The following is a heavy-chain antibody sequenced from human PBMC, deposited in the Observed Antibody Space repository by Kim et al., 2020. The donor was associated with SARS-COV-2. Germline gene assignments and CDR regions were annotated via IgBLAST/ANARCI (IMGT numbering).Heavy chain of an antibody. Sequence: SETLSLTCTVSGGSVSGGNYYWGWIRQPPGKGPEWIGFMYDSGKTLYNPSLKSRLSISVDTSKNQFSLKLQSVSAADTAMYFCARDLGMGWSGESNDAFDVWGQGTMVIVSS. CDR3: ARDLGMGWSGESNDAFDV. CDR2: MYDSGKT. V-gene: IGHV4-30-4*01. J-gene: IGHJ3*01. D-gene: IGHD7-27*01. CDR1: GGSVSGGNYY.